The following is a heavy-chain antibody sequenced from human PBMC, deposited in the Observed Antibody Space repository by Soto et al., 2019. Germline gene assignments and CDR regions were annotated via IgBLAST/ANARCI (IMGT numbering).Heavy chain of an antibody. D-gene: IGHD3-22*01. CDR2: ISRTGDSA. Sequence: EVHLLESGGALVQPGGSLTLSCAASGFSFSDYAMSWVRQAPGKGLEWVSSISRTGDSAYYADSVKGRFAISRDRSKNRLSLQMNSLRVEETAGYYCAKGPDGSGYYHNWFDSWGQGTLITVSS. J-gene: IGHJ5*01. V-gene: IGHV3-23*01. CDR3: AKGPDGSGYYHNWFDS. CDR1: GFSFSDYA.